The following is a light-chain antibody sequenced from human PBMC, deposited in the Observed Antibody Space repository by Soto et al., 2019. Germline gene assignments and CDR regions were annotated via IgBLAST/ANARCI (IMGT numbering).Light chain of an antibody. J-gene: IGKJ4*01. CDR1: QSVSSN. Sequence: EIVMTQSPATLSVSPGERATLSCRASQSVSSNLAWYQQKPGQAPRLLIYGASTRATGIPARFSGSGSGTEFTLTISRLQSEDFAVYYCQKYNNWLALTFGGGTKVDIK. CDR2: GAS. CDR3: QKYNNWLALT. V-gene: IGKV3-15*01.